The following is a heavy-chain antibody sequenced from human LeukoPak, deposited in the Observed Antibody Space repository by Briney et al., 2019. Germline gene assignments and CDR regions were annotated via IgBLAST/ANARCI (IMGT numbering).Heavy chain of an antibody. Sequence: GGSLRLSCAASGFTFSNYGMSWVRQAPGKGLEWVSGISGSGGSTYYADSVKGRFTISRDNSKNTLYLQMNSLRAEDTAVYYCAKVPHYYDSSGIDIWGQGTMVTVSS. J-gene: IGHJ3*02. CDR3: AKVPHYYDSSGIDI. V-gene: IGHV3-23*01. CDR2: ISGSGGST. D-gene: IGHD3-22*01. CDR1: GFTFSNYG.